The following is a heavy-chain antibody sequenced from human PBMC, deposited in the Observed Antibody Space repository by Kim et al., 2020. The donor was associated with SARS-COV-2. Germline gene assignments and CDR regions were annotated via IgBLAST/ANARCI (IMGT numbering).Heavy chain of an antibody. V-gene: IGHV5-10-1*01. CDR2: IDPSDSYT. CDR3: ARRRVTPQDIVVVPAANDAFDI. CDR1: GYSFTSYW. Sequence: GESLKISCKGSGYSFTSYWISWVRQIPGKGLEWMGRIDPSDSYTNYSPSFQGHVTISADKSISTAYLQWSSLKASDTAMYYCARRRVTPQDIVVVPAANDAFDIWGQGTMVTVSS. D-gene: IGHD2-2*01. J-gene: IGHJ3*02.